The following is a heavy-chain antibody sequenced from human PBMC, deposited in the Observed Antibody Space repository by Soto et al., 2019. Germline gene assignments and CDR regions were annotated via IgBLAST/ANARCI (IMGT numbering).Heavy chain of an antibody. CDR2: INPSGGST. J-gene: IGHJ4*02. V-gene: IGHV1-46*01. CDR3: VKSFSIYGYSEFDH. CDR1: GYTFTSYY. Sequence: ASVKLSCKSSGYTFTSYYIHWVRQAPGQGLEWMGIINPSGGSTSYAQKFQGRVTMTRDTSTSTVYMELSSLRPEDTAMYYCVKSFSIYGYSEFDHWGQGTLVTVSS. D-gene: IGHD2-21*01.